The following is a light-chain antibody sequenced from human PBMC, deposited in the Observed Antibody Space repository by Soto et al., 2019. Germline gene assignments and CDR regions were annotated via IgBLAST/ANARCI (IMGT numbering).Light chain of an antibody. CDR3: QQYSSYSPYT. CDR1: QNIGNW. CDR2: DAS. J-gene: IGKJ2*01. Sequence: DIQMTQSPSTLSASVGDRVTITCRASQNIGNWLAWYQQKPGKAPKVLIYDASSFESGVPSRFFGSGSGTEYTLTIISLQPDDFAIYYCQQYSSYSPYTFGQGTKLEIK. V-gene: IGKV1-5*01.